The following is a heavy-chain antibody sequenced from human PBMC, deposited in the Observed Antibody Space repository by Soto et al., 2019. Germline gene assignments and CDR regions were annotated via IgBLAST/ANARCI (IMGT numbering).Heavy chain of an antibody. CDR3: ARAQPPNVPQYDAFDI. CDR2: IYRGGGT. CDR1: GFIVSSNY. D-gene: IGHD1-1*01. J-gene: IGHJ3*02. Sequence: EVQLVESGGGLVQPGGSLRLSCAASGFIVSSNYMNWVRQAPGKGLQWVSAIYRGGGTYYADSVKGRFTISRDTSKNTLYLQMNSLRPEDTAMYFCARAQPPNVPQYDAFDIWGQGTLVAVSS. V-gene: IGHV3-53*04.